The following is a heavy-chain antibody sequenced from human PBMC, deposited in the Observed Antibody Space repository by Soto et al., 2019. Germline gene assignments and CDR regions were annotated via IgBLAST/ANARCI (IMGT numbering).Heavy chain of an antibody. CDR1: GFTFSDYY. CDR3: ARMYRYYDSSGYLDAFDI. CDR2: ISSSGSTI. V-gene: IGHV3-11*01. Sequence: GGSLRISCAASGFTFSDYYMSWIRQAPGKGLEWVSYISSSGSTIYYADSVKGRFTISRDNAKNSLYLQMNSLRAEDTAVYYCARMYRYYDSSGYLDAFDIWGQGTMVTVSS. D-gene: IGHD3-22*01. J-gene: IGHJ3*02.